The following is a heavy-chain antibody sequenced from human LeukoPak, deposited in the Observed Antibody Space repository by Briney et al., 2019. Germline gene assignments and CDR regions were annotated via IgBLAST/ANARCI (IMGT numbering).Heavy chain of an antibody. CDR1: GSTFSSYD. D-gene: IGHD2-15*01. V-gene: IGHV3-23*01. Sequence: GGSLRLSCAASGSTFSSYDMTWVRQTPGKGLEWVALISRSGGTTYYADSVKGRFTISRDNSKNTLYLQMNSLRADDTAEYYCAKRGGTESFYYYYYMDVWGKGTTVTVSS. CDR2: ISRSGGTT. J-gene: IGHJ6*03. CDR3: AKRGGTESFYYYYYMDV.